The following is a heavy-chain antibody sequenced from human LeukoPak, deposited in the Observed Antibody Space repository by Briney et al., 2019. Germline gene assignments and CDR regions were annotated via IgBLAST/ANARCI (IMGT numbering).Heavy chain of an antibody. CDR3: ARHMVRGVINGPWFDP. D-gene: IGHD3-10*01. CDR2: INPNSGGT. CDR1: GYTFTRYY. J-gene: IGHJ5*02. Sequence: ASVKVSCKASGYTFTRYYMHWVRQAPGQGLEWMGWINPNSGGTNYAQKFQGRVTMTRDTSISTAYMELSSLRSEDTAVYYCARHMVRGVINGPWFDPWGQGTLVTVSS. V-gene: IGHV1-2*02.